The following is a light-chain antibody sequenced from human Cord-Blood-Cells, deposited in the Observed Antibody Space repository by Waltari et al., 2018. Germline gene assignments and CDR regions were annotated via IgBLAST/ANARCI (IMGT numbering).Light chain of an antibody. CDR2: DVS. CDR3: SSYTSSSTYV. Sequence: QSALTQPASVSGSPGQSVTISCTGTSRDVGGYNYVSWYQQHPGKAPKLMIYDVSNRPAGVSNRFSGSKSGNTASLTISGLQAEDEADYCCSSYTSSSTYVFGTGTKVTVL. V-gene: IGLV2-14*01. CDR1: SRDVGGYNY. J-gene: IGLJ1*01.